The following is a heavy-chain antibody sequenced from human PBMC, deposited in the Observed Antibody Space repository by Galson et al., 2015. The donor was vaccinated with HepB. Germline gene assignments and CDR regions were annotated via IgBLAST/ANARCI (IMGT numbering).Heavy chain of an antibody. J-gene: IGHJ4*02. CDR1: GFIFSSYT. CDR2: ISGSSNYI. V-gene: IGHV3-21*01. D-gene: IGHD1-1*01. Sequence: SLRLSCAASGFIFSSYTMDWVRLAPGQGLEWVSSISGSSNYIYYADSVKGRFTISRDNAKKSLYLQMNSLRAEDTAVYYCARAGWNDEYYLDYWGQGTLVTVSS. CDR3: ARAGWNDEYYLDY.